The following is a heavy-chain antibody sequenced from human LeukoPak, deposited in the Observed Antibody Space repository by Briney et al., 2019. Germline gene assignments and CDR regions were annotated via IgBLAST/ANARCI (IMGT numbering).Heavy chain of an antibody. J-gene: IGHJ4*02. Sequence: PSETLSLTCTVSGGSISSYYWSWIRQPAGKGLECIGRIYSSGSTNYNPSLKRRVTMSVDTSKNQFSLKLSSVTAADTAVYHCARRGPGYFDYWGQGTLATVSS. D-gene: IGHD3-10*01. CDR1: GGSISSYY. V-gene: IGHV4-4*07. CDR2: IYSSGST. CDR3: ARRGPGYFDY.